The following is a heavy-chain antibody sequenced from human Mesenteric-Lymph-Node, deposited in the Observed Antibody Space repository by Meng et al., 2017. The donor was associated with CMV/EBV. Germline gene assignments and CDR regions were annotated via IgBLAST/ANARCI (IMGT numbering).Heavy chain of an antibody. D-gene: IGHD3-3*01. Sequence: SETLSLTCTVSGYSISSGYYWGWIRQPPGKGLEWIGSIYHSGSTYYNPSLKSRVTISVDTSKKHFSLNLSSVTAADTAVYYCASLDFWSGYYNEDYDMDVWGQGTTVTVSS. CDR2: IYHSGST. V-gene: IGHV4-38-2*02. CDR3: ASLDFWSGYYNEDYDMDV. J-gene: IGHJ6*02. CDR1: GYSISSGYY.